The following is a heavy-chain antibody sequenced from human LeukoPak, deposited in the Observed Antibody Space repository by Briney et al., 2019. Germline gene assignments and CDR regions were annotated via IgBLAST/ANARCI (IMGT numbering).Heavy chain of an antibody. D-gene: IGHD5-18*01. J-gene: IGHJ4*02. CDR3: ARGAGGYSYGYSDY. CDR1: GDSINSLDL. Sequence: SETLSLTCTVSGDSINSLDLWSWVRQPPGKGLEWIGEIYHSGSTNYNPSLKSRVTISVDKSKNQFSLKLSSVTAADTAVYYCARGAGGYSYGYSDYWGQGTLVTVSS. CDR2: IYHSGST. V-gene: IGHV4-4*02.